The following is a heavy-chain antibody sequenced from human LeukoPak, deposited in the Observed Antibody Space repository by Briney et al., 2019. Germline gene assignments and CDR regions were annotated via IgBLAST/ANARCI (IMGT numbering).Heavy chain of an antibody. Sequence: GGSLRLSCAASGFTFSAYSMNWVRQAPGKGLEWVSTIDTSGTYLYYTDSVRGRFTISRDNAWNSLYLQMNSLRAEGTAVYYCAKVHTTGWETPFDHWGQGTLVTVSS. CDR3: AKVHTTGWETPFDH. D-gene: IGHD6-19*01. V-gene: IGHV3-21*01. J-gene: IGHJ4*02. CDR1: GFTFSAYS. CDR2: IDTSGTYL.